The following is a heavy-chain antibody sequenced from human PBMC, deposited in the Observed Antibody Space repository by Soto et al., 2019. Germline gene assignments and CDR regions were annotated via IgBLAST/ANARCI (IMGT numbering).Heavy chain of an antibody. CDR1: GGSISSSSYY. V-gene: IGHV4-39*01. CDR2: IYYSGST. Sequence: QLQLQESGPGLVKPSETLSLTCTVSGGSISSSSYYWGWIRQPPGKGLEWIGSIYYSGSTYYNPSRKSRVTISVDTSKNQFSLKLSSVTAADTAVYYCARSTATLWWFDPWGQGTLVTVSS. CDR3: ARSTATLWWFDP. J-gene: IGHJ5*02. D-gene: IGHD2-15*01.